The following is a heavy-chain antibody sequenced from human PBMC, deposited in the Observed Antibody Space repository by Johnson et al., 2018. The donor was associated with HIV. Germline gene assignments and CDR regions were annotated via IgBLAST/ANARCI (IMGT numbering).Heavy chain of an antibody. CDR2: ISYDGNNK. Sequence: QVQLVESGGGVVQPGRSLRLSCAASGFTFSSYAMHWVRQAPGKGLEWVAVISYDGNNKYYADSVKGRFTIPRDNSKNTLYLQMNSLRAEDTAVYYCARDQYSSSWYDAFDIWGQGTMVTVSS. V-gene: IGHV3-30-3*01. J-gene: IGHJ3*02. CDR3: ARDQYSSSWYDAFDI. CDR1: GFTFSSYA. D-gene: IGHD6-13*01.